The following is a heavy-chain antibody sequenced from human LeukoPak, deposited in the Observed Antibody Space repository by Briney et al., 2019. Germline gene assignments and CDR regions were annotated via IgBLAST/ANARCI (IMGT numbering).Heavy chain of an antibody. CDR3: ARSRPIYGSGSYYLYNWFDP. CDR1: GYTFTGYY. Sequence: ASVKVSCKASGYTFTGYYMHRVRQAPGQGLEWMGWINPNSGGTNYAQKFQGRVTMTRDTSISTAYMELSRLRSDDTAVYYCARSRPIYGSGSYYLYNWFDPWGQGTLVTVSS. J-gene: IGHJ5*02. D-gene: IGHD3-10*01. CDR2: INPNSGGT. V-gene: IGHV1-2*02.